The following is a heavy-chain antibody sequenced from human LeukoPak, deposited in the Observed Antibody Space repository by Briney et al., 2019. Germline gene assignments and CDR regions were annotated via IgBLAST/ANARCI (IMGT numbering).Heavy chain of an antibody. D-gene: IGHD1-14*01. V-gene: IGHV3-21*01. CDR1: GFTFSSCG. CDR2: IGPTGTDR. CDR3: ATETIGRHYDY. Sequence: TGGSLRLSCAASGFTFSSCGFNWVRQAPGKGLEWVSSIGPTGTDRYYADSVRGRFTISRDNAKNSMYLQMDSLRDEDTAVYYCATETIGRHYDYWGQGTLLTVSS. J-gene: IGHJ4*02.